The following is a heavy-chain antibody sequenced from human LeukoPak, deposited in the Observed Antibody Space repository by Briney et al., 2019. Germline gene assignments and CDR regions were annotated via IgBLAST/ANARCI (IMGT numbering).Heavy chain of an antibody. CDR3: ARASTRIVGASYYYYGMDV. CDR1: GFTFSSYW. CDR2: IKQDGSEK. V-gene: IGHV3-7*01. J-gene: IGHJ6*02. D-gene: IGHD1-26*01. Sequence: GSLRLSCAASGFTFSSYWMSWVRQAPGKGLEWVANIKQDGSEKYYVDSVKGRFTISRDNAKNSLYLQMNSLRAEDTAVYYCARASTRIVGASYYYYGMDVWGQGTTVTVSS.